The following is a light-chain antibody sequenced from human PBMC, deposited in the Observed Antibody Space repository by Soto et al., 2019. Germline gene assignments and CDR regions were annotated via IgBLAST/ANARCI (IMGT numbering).Light chain of an antibody. J-gene: IGKJ5*01. V-gene: IGKV3-15*01. CDR3: QQYNNWPPIT. Sequence: EIVMTQSPATLSVSPGERATLSCRASQSVSSNLAWYQQKPSQAPRLLIYGASTRATGIPARFSGSGSGTXXXXXXXXLQSEDFAVYYCQQYNNWPPITFGQGTRLEIK. CDR2: GAS. CDR1: QSVSSN.